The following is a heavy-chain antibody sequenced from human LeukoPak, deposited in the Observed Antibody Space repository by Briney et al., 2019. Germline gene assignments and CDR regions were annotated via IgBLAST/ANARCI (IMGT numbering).Heavy chain of an antibody. CDR1: GFTFSSYS. Sequence: GGSLRLSCAASGFTFSSYSMNWVRQTPGKGLEWVANIKQDGSEKNYVDSVKGRFTIFRDNARNSLYLQMNSLRAEDTAVYYCASHSYGYNHWGQGTLVIVSS. CDR2: IKQDGSEK. D-gene: IGHD3-16*01. V-gene: IGHV3-7*01. CDR3: ASHSYGYNH. J-gene: IGHJ5*02.